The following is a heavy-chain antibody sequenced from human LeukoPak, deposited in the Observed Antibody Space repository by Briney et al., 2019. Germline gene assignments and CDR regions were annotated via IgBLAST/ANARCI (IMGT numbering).Heavy chain of an antibody. D-gene: IGHD2-2*01. J-gene: IGHJ4*02. Sequence: ASVKVSCKASGYIFSNFFSSYGITWVRQAPGQGLEWMGWISPYNGKTKFAQKFQGIVTMTEDTSTDTAYMELSSLRSEDTAVYYCATGYYCSSTSCLPKFDYWGQGTLVTVSS. CDR3: ATGYYCSSTSCLPKFDY. CDR1: GYIFSNFFSSYG. V-gene: IGHV1-18*01. CDR2: ISPYNGKT.